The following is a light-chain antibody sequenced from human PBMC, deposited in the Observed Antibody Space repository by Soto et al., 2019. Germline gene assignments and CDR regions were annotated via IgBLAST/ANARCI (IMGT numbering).Light chain of an antibody. V-gene: IGKV3-20*01. Sequence: EIVLTQSPGTLSLSPGERAALSCRASQSVNNDYLAWYHQKPGRAPRLVIYGASKRATGIPDRFSGSGSGTDFPLTISRLEPEDFAVYYCQQYGSSPRTFGQGTNVEIK. CDR1: QSVNNDY. CDR2: GAS. CDR3: QQYGSSPRT. J-gene: IGKJ1*01.